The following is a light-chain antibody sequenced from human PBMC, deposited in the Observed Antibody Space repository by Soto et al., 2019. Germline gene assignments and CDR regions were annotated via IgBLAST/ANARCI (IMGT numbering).Light chain of an antibody. V-gene: IGKV1-5*03. CDR2: KAS. CDR3: QQYETFSGT. J-gene: IGKJ1*01. CDR1: QTISSW. Sequence: DIQMTQSPSALSGSVGDRVTITCRASQTISSWLAWYQQKPGKAPKLLIYKASTLKSGVPSRFSGSGSGTEFTLTISSLQTDDFATYYCQQYETFSGTFGPGTKVDIK.